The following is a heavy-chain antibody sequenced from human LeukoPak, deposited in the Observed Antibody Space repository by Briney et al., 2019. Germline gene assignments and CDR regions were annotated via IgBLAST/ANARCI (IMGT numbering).Heavy chain of an antibody. V-gene: IGHV3-21*01. Sequence: GGSLSLSCAASGFTFSSYSMNWVRQAPGKGLEWVSSISSSSSYIYYADSVKGRFTIYRDNAKNSLYLQMNSLRAEDTAVYYCARDRQRLLKPYHWGQGTLVTVSS. J-gene: IGHJ5*02. CDR1: GFTFSSYS. D-gene: IGHD1-1*01. CDR3: ARDRQRLLKPYH. CDR2: ISSSSSYI.